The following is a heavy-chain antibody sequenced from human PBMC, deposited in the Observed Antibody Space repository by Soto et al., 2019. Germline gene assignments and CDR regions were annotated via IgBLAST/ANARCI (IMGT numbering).Heavy chain of an antibody. CDR3: ARWSTVVRDGMDV. Sequence: QVQLQESGPGLVKPSQTLSLTCTVSGGSISSGDYYWSWIRQPPGKGLEWIGYIYYSGSTYYNPSLKSRVXXSXDRXKNQFSLKLSAVTAADTAVYYCARWSTVVRDGMDVWGQGTTVTVSS. J-gene: IGHJ6*02. CDR2: IYYSGST. D-gene: IGHD3-22*01. V-gene: IGHV4-30-4*01. CDR1: GGSISSGDYY.